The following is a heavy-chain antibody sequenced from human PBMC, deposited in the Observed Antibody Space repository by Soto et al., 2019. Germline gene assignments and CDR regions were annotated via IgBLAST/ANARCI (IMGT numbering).Heavy chain of an antibody. V-gene: IGHV4-34*01. CDR2: INHSGST. D-gene: IGHD1-1*01. J-gene: IGHJ6*02. Sequence: PSETLSLTCAVYGGSFSGYYWSWVRQPPGKGLEWIGEINHSGSTSYNPSLKSRLTISVDTSNNQSPLNLGSGPAADTAVYYCAGRWNYYYGMDVGGQGTTVPVSS. CDR1: GGSFSGYY. CDR3: AGRWNYYYGMDV.